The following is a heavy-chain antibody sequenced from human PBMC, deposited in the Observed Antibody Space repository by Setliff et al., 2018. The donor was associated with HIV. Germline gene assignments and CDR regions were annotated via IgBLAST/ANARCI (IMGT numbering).Heavy chain of an antibody. D-gene: IGHD3-10*01. CDR2: INHSGST. CDR3: ARVPRITMVRGVIITLSYFDY. Sequence: PSETLSLTCILSGGSISTSNYYWGWIRQPPGKGLEWIGEINHSGSTNYNPSLKSRVTISVDTSKNQFSLKLSSVTAADTAVYYCARVPRITMVRGVIITLSYFDYWGQGTLVTVSS. J-gene: IGHJ4*02. V-gene: IGHV4-39*07. CDR1: GGSISTSNYY.